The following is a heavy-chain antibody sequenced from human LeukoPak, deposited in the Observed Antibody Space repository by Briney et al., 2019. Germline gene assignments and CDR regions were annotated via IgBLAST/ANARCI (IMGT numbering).Heavy chain of an antibody. Sequence: GGSLRLSCAASGFTFSSYAMSWARQAPGKGLEWVSAISGSDSSTYYADSVKGRFTISRDNSKNTLYLQMNSLRAGDTAVYYCAKKAGYCSGGSCYSAAGYWGQGTLVTVSS. J-gene: IGHJ4*02. CDR1: GFTFSSYA. CDR2: ISGSDSST. V-gene: IGHV3-23*01. CDR3: AKKAGYCSGGSCYSAAGY. D-gene: IGHD2-15*01.